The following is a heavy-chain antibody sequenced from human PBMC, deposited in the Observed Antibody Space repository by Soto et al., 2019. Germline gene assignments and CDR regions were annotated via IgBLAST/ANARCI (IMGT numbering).Heavy chain of an antibody. CDR3: ARSSHYYGSGSYYNVGY. CDR1: GGSISSGDYS. Sequence: QVQLQESGPGLVKPSQTLSLTCTVSGGSISSGDYSWSWIRQPPGKGLEWIGYIYYSGSTYYNPSLKSRVTISVDTSKNQFSLKLSSVTAADTAVYYCARSSHYYGSGSYYNVGYWGQGTLVTVSS. V-gene: IGHV4-30-4*01. CDR2: IYYSGST. J-gene: IGHJ4*02. D-gene: IGHD3-10*01.